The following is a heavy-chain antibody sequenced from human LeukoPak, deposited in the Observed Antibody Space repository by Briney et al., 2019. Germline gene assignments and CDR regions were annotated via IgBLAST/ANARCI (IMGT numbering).Heavy chain of an antibody. CDR3: ARSIAVADPFDP. J-gene: IGHJ5*02. CDR1: GGSISSYY. V-gene: IGHV4-59*01. D-gene: IGHD6-19*01. CDR2: IYYSGST. Sequence: SETLFLTCTVSGGSISSYYWSWIRQPPGKGLEWIGYIYYSGSTNYNPYLKSRVTISVDTSKNQFSLKLSSVTAADTAVYYCARSIAVADPFDPWGQGTLVTVSS.